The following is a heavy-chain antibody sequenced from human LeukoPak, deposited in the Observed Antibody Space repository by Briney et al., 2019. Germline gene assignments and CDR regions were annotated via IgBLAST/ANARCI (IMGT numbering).Heavy chain of an antibody. D-gene: IGHD3-22*01. CDR3: AGTDSSGYYSRDAWFDP. Sequence: SETLSLTCTVSGGSISSSSYYWGWIRQPPGKGLEWIGSIYYSGSTYYNPSLKSPVTISVDTSKNQFSLKLSSVTAADTAVYYCAGTDSSGYYSRDAWFDPWGQGTLVTVSS. CDR1: GGSISSSSYY. J-gene: IGHJ5*02. V-gene: IGHV4-39*01. CDR2: IYYSGST.